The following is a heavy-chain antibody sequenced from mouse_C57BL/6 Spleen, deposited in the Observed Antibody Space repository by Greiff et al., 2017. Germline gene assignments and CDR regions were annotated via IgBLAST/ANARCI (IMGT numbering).Heavy chain of an antibody. D-gene: IGHD2-4*01. CDR2: IWTGGGT. J-gene: IGHJ3*01. CDR3: ARNSDQDYEYDVWFAY. CDR1: GFSLTSYA. V-gene: IGHV2-9-1*01. Sequence: VQLVESGPGLVAPSQSLSITCTVSGFSLTSYAISWVRQPPGKGLEWLGVIWTGGGTNYNSALKSRLSISKDNSKSQVFLKMNSLQTDDTARYYCARNSDQDYEYDVWFAYWGQGTLVTVSA.